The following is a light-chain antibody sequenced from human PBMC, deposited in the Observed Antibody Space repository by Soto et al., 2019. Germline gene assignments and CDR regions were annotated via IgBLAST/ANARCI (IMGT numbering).Light chain of an antibody. Sequence: PGERATLSCRASQSVGRNYLAWYQKKPGQAPRLLIHGASSRATGIPDRFSGSVSGTDFMLTISRLEPEDFAVYYCQQYAESPLTFGGGTKVEIK. J-gene: IGKJ4*01. CDR2: GAS. V-gene: IGKV3-20*01. CDR3: QQYAESPLT. CDR1: QSVGRNY.